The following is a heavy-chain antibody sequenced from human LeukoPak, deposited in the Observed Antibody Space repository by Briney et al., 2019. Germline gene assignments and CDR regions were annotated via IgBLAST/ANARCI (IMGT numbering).Heavy chain of an antibody. D-gene: IGHD3-22*01. V-gene: IGHV3-21*01. CDR1: GFTFSTYS. CDR3: ARDIGYDSSGYHFFDY. J-gene: IGHJ4*02. CDR2: ITTSSSYI. Sequence: GGALRLSCAASGFTFSTYSMNWVRQPPGEGLEWVSSITTSSSYINYADSVKGRFTISRNNAKNSLYLQMNSLRAEDTAVYYCARDIGYDSSGYHFFDYWGQGTLVTVSS.